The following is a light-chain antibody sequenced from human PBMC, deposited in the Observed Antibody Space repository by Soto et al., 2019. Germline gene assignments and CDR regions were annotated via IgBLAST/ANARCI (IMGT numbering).Light chain of an antibody. V-gene: IGLV2-23*02. J-gene: IGLJ1*01. CDR3: CSYAGSDTFYV. CDR1: SRDVENYNF. CDR2: DVN. Sequence: QSELTQPASESGSPGQSNPISSTGSSRDVENYNFVSWYQQHPGKAPKLMIYDVNKRPSGVSNRFSGSKSGNTASLTISGLQAEDEADYYCCSYAGSDTFYVFGTWPKVTVL.